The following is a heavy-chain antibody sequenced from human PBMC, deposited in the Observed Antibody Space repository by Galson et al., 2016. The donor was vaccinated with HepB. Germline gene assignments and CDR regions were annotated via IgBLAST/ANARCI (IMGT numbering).Heavy chain of an antibody. CDR3: AKAAARLNAFDI. V-gene: IGHV1-46*01. Sequence: SVKVSCKASGYTFTSYYMHWVRQAPGQGLEWMGMIIPSGNSTSDAQKFQGRVTMTRDTSTSTVFMELNSLRSEDTAVYYCAKAAARLNAFDIWGQGTMVTVSS. CDR2: IIPSGNST. D-gene: IGHD6-6*01. CDR1: GYTFTSYY. J-gene: IGHJ3*02.